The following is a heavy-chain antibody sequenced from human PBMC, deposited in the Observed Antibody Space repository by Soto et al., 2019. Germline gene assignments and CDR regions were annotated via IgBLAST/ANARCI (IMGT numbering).Heavy chain of an antibody. Sequence: QVQLVESGGGVVQPGRSLRLSCAASGFTFSSYAMHWVRQAPGKGLEWVAVISYDGSNKYYADSVKGRFTISRDNSKNTLYLQMNSLRAEYTAVYYCARDQGSAAGLYYYYGMDVWGQGTTVTVSS. J-gene: IGHJ6*02. CDR1: GFTFSSYA. V-gene: IGHV3-30-3*01. CDR2: ISYDGSNK. D-gene: IGHD6-13*01. CDR3: ARDQGSAAGLYYYYGMDV.